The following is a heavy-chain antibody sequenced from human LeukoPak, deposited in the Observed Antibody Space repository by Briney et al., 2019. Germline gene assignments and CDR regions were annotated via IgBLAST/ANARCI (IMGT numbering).Heavy chain of an antibody. CDR3: AKEVAVAGTRAGYFDY. J-gene: IGHJ4*02. CDR2: ISYDGSDK. V-gene: IGHV3-30*18. D-gene: IGHD6-19*01. Sequence: GGSLRLSCTASGFTFNTYGMHWVRQAPGKGLEWVAVISYDGSDKYFADSVKGRFTISRDNSKNTLYLQMNSLRAEDTAVYYCAKEVAVAGTRAGYFDYWGQGTLVTVSS. CDR1: GFTFNTYG.